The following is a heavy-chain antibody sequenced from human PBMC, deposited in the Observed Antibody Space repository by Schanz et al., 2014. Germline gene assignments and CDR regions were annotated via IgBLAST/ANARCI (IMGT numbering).Heavy chain of an antibody. D-gene: IGHD1-26*01. V-gene: IGHV3-NL1*01. Sequence: QVQLVESGGGVVQPGRSLRLSCAASGFTFSSYGMHWVRQAPGKGLEWVSLVTWDGGYTYYADSVKGRFTISRDNAKNSLYLQMNSLRAEDTAVYYCARDSGSHYLVDYWGQGTLVTVSS. CDR3: ARDSGSHYLVDY. J-gene: IGHJ4*02. CDR1: GFTFSSYG. CDR2: VTWDGGYT.